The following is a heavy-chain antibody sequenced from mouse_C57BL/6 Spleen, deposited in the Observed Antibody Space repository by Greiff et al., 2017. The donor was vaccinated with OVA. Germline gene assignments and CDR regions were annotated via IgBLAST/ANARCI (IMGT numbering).Heavy chain of an antibody. J-gene: IGHJ4*01. D-gene: IGHD1-1*01. Sequence: QVQLQQSGAELVKPGASVKLSCKASGYTFTSYWMQWVKQRPGQGLEWIGEIDPSDSYTNYNQKFKGKATLTVDTSSSTAYMQLSSLTSEDSAVYYCATSPLRGAMDYWGQGTSVTVSS. CDR3: ATSPLRGAMDY. V-gene: IGHV1-50*01. CDR2: IDPSDSYT. CDR1: GYTFTSYW.